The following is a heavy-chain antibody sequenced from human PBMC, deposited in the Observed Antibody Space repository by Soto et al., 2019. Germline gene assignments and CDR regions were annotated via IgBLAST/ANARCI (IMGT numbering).Heavy chain of an antibody. CDR2: ISYDGNNK. CDR3: AKDLLLTTITTVGD. J-gene: IGHJ4*02. Sequence: QVQLVESGGGVVQPGMSLRLSCAASGFIFSTYGMHWVRQAPGKGLEWLSVISYDGNNKYYADYVKGRFTISRDNSKNTLWLQMDSLRTEDTAVYYCAKDLLLTTITTVGDWGQGTLVTVSS. D-gene: IGHD4-17*01. V-gene: IGHV3-30*18. CDR1: GFIFSTYG.